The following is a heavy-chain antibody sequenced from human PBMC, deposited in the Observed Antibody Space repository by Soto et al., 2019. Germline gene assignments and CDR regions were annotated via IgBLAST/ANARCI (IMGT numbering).Heavy chain of an antibody. CDR3: ARLGTVPDYYQGLAV. CDR2: ISTYNGDA. J-gene: IGHJ6*02. V-gene: IGHV1-18*01. Sequence: QVQLVQSGAEVRKPGASVKVSCKTSGYTFSRSGISWARQAPGQGLEWMGWISTYNGDANYAQKLQGRVTMNTDTAATTALMQPGRPTSAATAFYYCARLGTVPDYYQGLAVWGQGTTVTVPS. CDR1: GYTFSRSG. D-gene: IGHD7-27*01.